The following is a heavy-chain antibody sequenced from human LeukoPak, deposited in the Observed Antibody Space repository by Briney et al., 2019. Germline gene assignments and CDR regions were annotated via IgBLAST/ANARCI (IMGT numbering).Heavy chain of an antibody. CDR2: ISSSSSYI. Sequence: GGSLRLPCAASGFTFNTYTMNWVRQAPGKGLEWVSSISSSSSYIYYADSVKGRFTISRDNAKNSLFLQMNSLRAEDTAVYYCARDWVEWELLNWFDPWGQGTLVTVSS. CDR1: GFTFNTYT. D-gene: IGHD1-26*01. J-gene: IGHJ5*02. CDR3: ARDWVEWELLNWFDP. V-gene: IGHV3-21*01.